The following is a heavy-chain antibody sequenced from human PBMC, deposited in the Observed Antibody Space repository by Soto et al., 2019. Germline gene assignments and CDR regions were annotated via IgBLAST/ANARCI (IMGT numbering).Heavy chain of an antibody. J-gene: IGHJ4*02. CDR1: GGSIDDYY. CDR2: ISDRGTT. Sequence: PSETLSLTCTVFGGSIDDYYWSWIRQSPGKGLEWIGHISDRGTTDYNPSLKSRVSISMGTSKNQFSLNLDSVTAADTAVYFCARDFAYFDSWGQGTLVTVSS. CDR3: ARDFAYFDS. D-gene: IGHD3-3*01. V-gene: IGHV4-59*01.